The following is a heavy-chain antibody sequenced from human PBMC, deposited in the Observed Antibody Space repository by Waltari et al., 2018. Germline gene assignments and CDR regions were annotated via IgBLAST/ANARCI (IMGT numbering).Heavy chain of an antibody. CDR2: IYTRRST. V-gene: IGHV4-61*02. CDR3: ARDYSNYYYYYGMDV. CDR1: GGSISSGSYY. D-gene: IGHD4-4*01. J-gene: IGHJ6*02. Sequence: QVQLQESGPGLVKPSQTLSLTCTVSGGSISSGSYYWSWIRQPAGTGLEWIGLIYTRRSTNYNPSLKRRVTISVDTSKNQFSLKLSAVTAADTAVYYCARDYSNYYYYYGMDVWGQGTTVTVSS.